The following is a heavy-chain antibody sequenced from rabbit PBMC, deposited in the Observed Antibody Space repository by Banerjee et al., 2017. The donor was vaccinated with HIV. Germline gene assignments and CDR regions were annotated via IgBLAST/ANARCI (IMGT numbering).Heavy chain of an antibody. CDR3: ARDLVGYADYGYGDL. CDR2: IHRDNGGA. Sequence: QSLEESGGGLVKPEGSLTLTCKASGFDLSSYYDMSWVRQAPGKGLEWIGFIHRDNGGAYFASWAKGRFTISKTSSTVTLQMTSLTAADTATYFCARDLVGYADYGYGDLWGQGTLVTVS. CDR1: GFDLSSYYD. J-gene: IGHJ6*01. D-gene: IGHD6-1*01. V-gene: IGHV1S40*01.